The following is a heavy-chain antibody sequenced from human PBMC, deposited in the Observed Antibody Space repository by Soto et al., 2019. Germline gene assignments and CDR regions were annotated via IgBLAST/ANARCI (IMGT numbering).Heavy chain of an antibody. J-gene: IGHJ4*02. Sequence: GSLRLSCAASGFTFSSYSMNWVRQAPGKGLVWVSRINTDGSVAMYVDSVKGRFTISRDNAKNTLYLQMNSLRAEDTAVYYCAKDIVLVPAAIDYWGQGTLVTVSS. CDR3: AKDIVLVPAAIDY. V-gene: IGHV3-74*03. CDR2: INTDGSVA. CDR1: GFTFSSYS. D-gene: IGHD2-2*02.